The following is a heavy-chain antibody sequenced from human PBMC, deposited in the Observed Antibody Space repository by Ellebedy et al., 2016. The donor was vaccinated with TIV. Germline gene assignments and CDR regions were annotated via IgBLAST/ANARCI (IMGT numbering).Heavy chain of an antibody. D-gene: IGHD1-1*01. CDR1: GGSINSSY. V-gene: IGHV4-59*08. J-gene: IGHJ5*02. Sequence: MPSETLSLTCAVSGGSINSSYWAWIRQAPGEALEWIAYFYHGGIAIYRPSLKSRISISVDTPKNHFSLRLRSVTAAATAVYYCATYNMGRLNHWGQGTLVTVSS. CDR3: ATYNMGRLNH. CDR2: FYHGGIA.